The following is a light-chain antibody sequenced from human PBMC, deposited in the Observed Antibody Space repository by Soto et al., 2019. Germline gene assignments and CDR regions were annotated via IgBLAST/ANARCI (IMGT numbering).Light chain of an antibody. CDR3: QQYGGSPWT. Sequence: EIVMTQSPATLSVSPGEGATLSCRASQSVSSSYLAWYQQKPGQAPRLLIYGASSRATGIPDRFSGSGSGTDFTLTISRLEPEDFAVYYCQQYGGSPWTFGQGTKVDI. J-gene: IGKJ1*01. CDR2: GAS. V-gene: IGKV3-20*01. CDR1: QSVSSSY.